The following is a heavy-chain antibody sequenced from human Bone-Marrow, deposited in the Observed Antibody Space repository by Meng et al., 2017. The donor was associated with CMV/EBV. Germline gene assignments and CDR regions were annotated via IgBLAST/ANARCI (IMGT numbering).Heavy chain of an antibody. D-gene: IGHD3-22*01. CDR3: AIEPRISTIVAEVY. Sequence: GESLKISCAASGFTFDDYAMHWVRQAPGKGLEWVSLISWDGGSTYYADSVKGRFTISRDNSKNSLYLQVNSLRAEDTAVYYCAIEPRISTIVAEVYWGPGTLVTVSS. CDR2: ISWDGGST. V-gene: IGHV3-43D*03. J-gene: IGHJ4*02. CDR1: GFTFDDYA.